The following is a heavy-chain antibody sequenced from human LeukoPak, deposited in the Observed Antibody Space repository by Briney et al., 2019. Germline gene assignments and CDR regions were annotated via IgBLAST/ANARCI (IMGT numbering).Heavy chain of an antibody. CDR3: ARVYCSGGSCYYGPYFDY. Sequence: ASVKVSCKASGYTFTSYGISWVRQAPGQGLEWMGWISAYNGNTNYAQKLQGRVTMTTDTSTSTAYMGLRSLRSDDTAVYYCARVYCSGGSCYYGPYFDYWGQGILVTVSS. CDR2: ISAYNGNT. J-gene: IGHJ4*02. CDR1: GYTFTSYG. V-gene: IGHV1-18*01. D-gene: IGHD2-15*01.